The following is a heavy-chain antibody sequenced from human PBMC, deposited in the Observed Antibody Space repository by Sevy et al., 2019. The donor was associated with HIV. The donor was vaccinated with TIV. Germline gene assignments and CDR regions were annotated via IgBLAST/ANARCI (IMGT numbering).Heavy chain of an antibody. Sequence: GGSLRLSCAASGFTFSTYAMSWVRQAPGKGLEWVSVISGSGGGTYYADSVKGRFNISRDNSKNTLYLQMNSLRAGDSAVYYCAKDAYYYNSGGYSLSQWYYGMDVWGQGTTVTVSS. D-gene: IGHD3-22*01. CDR2: ISGSGGGT. CDR1: GFTFSTYA. V-gene: IGHV3-23*01. J-gene: IGHJ6*02. CDR3: AKDAYYYNSGGYSLSQWYYGMDV.